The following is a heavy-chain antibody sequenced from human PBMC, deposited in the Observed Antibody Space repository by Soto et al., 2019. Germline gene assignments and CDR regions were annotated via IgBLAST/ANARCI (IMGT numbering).Heavy chain of an antibody. V-gene: IGHV1-69*08. CDR2: IIPIQGTA. CDR3: ANSLVFVDHAYIEV. J-gene: IGHJ6*03. Sequence: QVQLVQSGAEEKKPGSSVKVSCEASGSSFTSYIFTWVRQAPGQGLEWMGRIIPIQGTANYALKFQDKVTITADKSTNTAYMELASLRPEYTALYYCANSLVFVDHAYIEVLGKGTTVTVSS. D-gene: IGHD2-21*01. CDR1: GSSFTSYI.